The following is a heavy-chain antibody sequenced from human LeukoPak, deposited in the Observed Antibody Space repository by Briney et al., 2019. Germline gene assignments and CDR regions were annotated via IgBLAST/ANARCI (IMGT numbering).Heavy chain of an antibody. D-gene: IGHD3-3*01. CDR2: IYHSGST. Sequence: SETLSLTCAVSGYSISSGYYWGWIRQPPGKGLEWIGSIYHSGSTYYNPSLKSRVTISVDTSKNQFSLKLSSVTAADTAVYYCAVLSITIFGVVNYFDYWGQGTLVTVSS. J-gene: IGHJ4*02. CDR1: GYSISSGYY. V-gene: IGHV4-38-2*01. CDR3: AVLSITIFGVVNYFDY.